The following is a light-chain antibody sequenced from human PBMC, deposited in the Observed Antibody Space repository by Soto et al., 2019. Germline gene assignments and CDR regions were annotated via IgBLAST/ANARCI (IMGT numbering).Light chain of an antibody. J-gene: IGLJ2*01. CDR1: SSNIGAGFD. CDR3: QYYDSSPKWV. CDR2: TNT. V-gene: IGLV1-40*01. Sequence: QSVLTQPPSVSGAPGQRVTISCIGSSSNIGAGFDVNWYQQLPGAAPKLLIYTNTNRPSGVPDRFSGSKSGTSASLAIAGLQAEDEADYCCQYYDSSPKWVFAGGTKLTVL.